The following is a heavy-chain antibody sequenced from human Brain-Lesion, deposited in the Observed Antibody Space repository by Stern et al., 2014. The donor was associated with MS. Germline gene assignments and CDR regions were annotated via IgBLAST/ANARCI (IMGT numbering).Heavy chain of an antibody. V-gene: IGHV1-2*02. CDR3: ARDQRGITIFGVVTDYYYLGMDV. D-gene: IGHD3-3*01. CDR2: INPNTGGP. CDR1: GYIFTGYY. J-gene: IGHJ6*02. Sequence: DQLVESGAEVKKPGASVKVSCKTSGYIFTGYYIHWVRQAPGQGLAWMAWINPNTGGPKYAQKFQGRVTMSRDTSISTAYVELSSLTSDDTAVYYCARDQRGITIFGVVTDYYYLGMDVWGQGTTVTVSS.